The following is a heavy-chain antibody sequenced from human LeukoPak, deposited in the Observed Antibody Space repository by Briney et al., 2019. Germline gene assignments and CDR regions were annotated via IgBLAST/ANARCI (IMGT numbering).Heavy chain of an antibody. D-gene: IGHD1-7*01. CDR3: ARGSKLELRGSDFDY. J-gene: IGHJ4*02. CDR2: IYYSGST. V-gene: IGHV4-59*01. Sequence: PSETLSLTCTVSGGSISSYYWSWIRQPPGKGLEWIGYIYYSGSTNYNPSLKSRVTISVDTSKNQFSLKLSSVTAADTAVYYCARGSKLELRGSDFDYWGQGTLVTVSS. CDR1: GGSISSYY.